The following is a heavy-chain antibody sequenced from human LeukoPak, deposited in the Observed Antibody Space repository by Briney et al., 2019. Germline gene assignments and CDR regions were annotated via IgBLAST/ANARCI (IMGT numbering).Heavy chain of an antibody. J-gene: IGHJ6*03. D-gene: IGHD6-6*01. Sequence: ASVKVSCKASGYSFTGHYMHWVRQAPGQGLEWMGWINPNSGGTNYAQKFQGRVTMTRDTSISTAYMELSRLRSDDTAVYYCARDSIAARYYNFYYYYYMDVWDKGTTVTVSS. CDR3: ARDSIAARYYNFYYYYYMDV. CDR1: GYSFTGHY. V-gene: IGHV1-2*02. CDR2: INPNSGGT.